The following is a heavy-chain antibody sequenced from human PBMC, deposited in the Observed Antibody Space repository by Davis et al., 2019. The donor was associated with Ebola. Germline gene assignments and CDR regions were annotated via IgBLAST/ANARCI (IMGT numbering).Heavy chain of an antibody. J-gene: IGHJ4*02. CDR2: IRYDGSNK. V-gene: IGHV3-30*02. CDR1: GFTFSSYG. D-gene: IGHD3-22*01. CDR3: ARDREEYYYDSSGYYTLYYFDY. Sequence: GESLKISCAASGFTFSSYGMHWVRQAPGKGLEWVAFIRYDGSNKYYANSVKGRFTISRDNSKNTLYLQMGSLRAEDMAVYYCARDREEYYYDSSGYYTLYYFDYWGQGTLVTVSS.